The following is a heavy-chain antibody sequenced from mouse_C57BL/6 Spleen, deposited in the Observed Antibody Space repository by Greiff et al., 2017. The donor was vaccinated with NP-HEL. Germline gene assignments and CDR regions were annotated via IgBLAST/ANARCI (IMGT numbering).Heavy chain of an antibody. CDR3: ARSDYGSSYGFAY. CDR1: GFNIKNTY. D-gene: IGHD1-1*01. J-gene: IGHJ3*01. V-gene: IGHV14-3*01. Sequence: EVQLVESVAELVRPGASVKLSCTASGFNIKNTYMHWVKQRPEQGLEWIGRIDPANGNTKYAPKFQGKATITADTSSNTAYLQLSSLTSEDTAIYYCARSDYGSSYGFAYWGQGTLVTVSA. CDR2: IDPANGNT.